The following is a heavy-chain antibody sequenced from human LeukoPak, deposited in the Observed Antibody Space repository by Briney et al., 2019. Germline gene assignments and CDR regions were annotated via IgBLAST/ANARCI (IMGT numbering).Heavy chain of an antibody. CDR1: GGSFSGYY. CDR3: ARYDVWGSYRAFDY. V-gene: IGHV4-38-2*01. J-gene: IGHJ4*02. CDR2: MYHSGST. Sequence: PSETLSLTCAVYGGSFSGYYWGWIRQPPGKGLEWIGTMYHSGSTYYNPSLKSRVTISVDTSKNQFSLRLSSVTAADTAVYYCARYDVWGSYRAFDYWGQGTLVTVSS. D-gene: IGHD3-16*02.